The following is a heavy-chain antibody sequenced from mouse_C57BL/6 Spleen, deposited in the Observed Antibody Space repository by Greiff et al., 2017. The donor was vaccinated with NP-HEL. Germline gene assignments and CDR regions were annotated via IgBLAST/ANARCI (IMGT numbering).Heavy chain of an antibody. D-gene: IGHD2-3*01. CDR3: ARHGWFFYAMDY. CDR1: GFSLTSYG. CDR2: IWSDGST. Sequence: VKLMESGPGLVAPSQSLSITCTVSGFSLTSYGVHWVRQPPGKGLEWLVVIWSDGSTTYNSALKSRLSISKDNSKSQVFLKMNSLQTDDTAMYYCARHGWFFYAMDYWGQGTSVTVSS. V-gene: IGHV2-6-1*01. J-gene: IGHJ4*01.